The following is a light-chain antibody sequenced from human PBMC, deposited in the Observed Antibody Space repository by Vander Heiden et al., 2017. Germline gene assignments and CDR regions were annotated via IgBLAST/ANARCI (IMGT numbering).Light chain of an antibody. Sequence: LQFPHSTSFVSASVGHRVTITCRASQGISSYLAWYQQKQGKAPKLLIYAAATMQSGVPSRCSGSGSGTEVTLTISSLQPEDVATYYCQQLNSYPPLTFGGGTKVEIK. V-gene: IGKV1-9*01. CDR3: QQLNSYPPLT. J-gene: IGKJ4*01. CDR2: AAA. CDR1: QGISSY.